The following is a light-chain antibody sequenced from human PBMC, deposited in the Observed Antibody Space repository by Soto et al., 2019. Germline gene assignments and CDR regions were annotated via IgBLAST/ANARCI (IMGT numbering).Light chain of an antibody. J-gene: IGKJ4*01. V-gene: IGKV3-20*01. CDR2: HAS. CDR1: QSISNSY. CDR3: QQYGDSLLT. Sequence: ENVLTQSPGTLSLSPGERATLSCRASQSISNSYLAWYQQKPGQTPSLLIYHASNRATGIPDRFSGSGSGXXXXXXIXXXXPXXFXVXYXQQYGDSLLTFGGGTKVEIK.